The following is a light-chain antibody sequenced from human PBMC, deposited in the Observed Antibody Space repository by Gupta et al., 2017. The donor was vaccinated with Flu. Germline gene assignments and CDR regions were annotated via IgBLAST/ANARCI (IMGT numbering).Light chain of an antibody. CDR3: QQYDNLPLT. CDR1: QDISNY. J-gene: IGKJ4*01. Sequence: DIQMTQSASSLSASVGDRVTITCQASQDISNYLNWYQQKPGKAPKLLIYDASKLETGVPSRFSGSGSGTDFTFTISSLQPEDIATYYCQQYDNLPLTFGGGTKVEIK. V-gene: IGKV1-33*01. CDR2: DAS.